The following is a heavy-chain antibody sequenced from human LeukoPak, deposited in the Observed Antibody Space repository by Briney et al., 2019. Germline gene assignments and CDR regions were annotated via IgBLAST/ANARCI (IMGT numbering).Heavy chain of an antibody. CDR1: GGSISSYY. Sequence: SETLSLTCNVSGGSISSYYWSWIQQPPGKGLEWIGYISYSGSTKYNPSLKSRVTISVDTSKNQFSLKLRSVTAADTAVYYCTRRASLMGRACDIWGQGAMVTVSS. V-gene: IGHV4-59*01. D-gene: IGHD3-16*01. J-gene: IGHJ3*02. CDR3: TRRASLMGRACDI. CDR2: ISYSGST.